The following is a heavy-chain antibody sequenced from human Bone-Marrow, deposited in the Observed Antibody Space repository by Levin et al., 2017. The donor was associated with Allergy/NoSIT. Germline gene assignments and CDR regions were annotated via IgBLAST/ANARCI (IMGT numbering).Heavy chain of an antibody. Sequence: KPSETLSLTCTVSGGSISSSSYYWGWIRQPPGKGLEWIGSIYYSGSTYYNPSLKSRVTISVDTSKNQFSLKLSSVTAADTAVYYCASLQSGSGWYTEVGYWGQGTLVTVSS. V-gene: IGHV4-39*01. J-gene: IGHJ4*02. CDR3: ASLQSGSGWYTEVGY. D-gene: IGHD6-19*01. CDR2: IYYSGST. CDR1: GGSISSSSYY.